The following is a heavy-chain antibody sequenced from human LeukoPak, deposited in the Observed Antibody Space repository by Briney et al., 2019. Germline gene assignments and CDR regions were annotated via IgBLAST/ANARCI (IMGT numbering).Heavy chain of an antibody. V-gene: IGHV1-3*01. D-gene: IGHD6-19*01. CDR2: INAGNGNT. CDR3: ARGPYSSGPTPFDY. J-gene: IGHJ4*02. Sequence: ASVKVSCKASGYTFTSYAMHWVRQAPGQRLEWMGWINAGNGNTKYSQKFQGRVTITGDTSASTAYMELSSLRSEDTAVYYCARGPYSSGPTPFDYWGQGTLVTVSS. CDR1: GYTFTSYA.